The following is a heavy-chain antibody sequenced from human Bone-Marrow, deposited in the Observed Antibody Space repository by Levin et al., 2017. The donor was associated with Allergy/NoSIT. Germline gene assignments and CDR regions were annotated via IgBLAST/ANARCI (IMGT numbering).Heavy chain of an antibody. J-gene: IGHJ4*02. CDR1: GFTFSDYY. D-gene: IGHD6-6*01. CDR3: ARVITHYRWSRSIAARKLDY. V-gene: IGHV3-11*01. CDR2: ISSSGSTI. Sequence: GESLKISCAASGFTFSDYYMSWIRQAPGKGLEWVSYISSSGSTIYYADSVKGRFTISRDNAKNSLYLQMNSLRAEDTAVYYCARVITHYRWSRSIAARKLDYWGQGTLVTVSS.